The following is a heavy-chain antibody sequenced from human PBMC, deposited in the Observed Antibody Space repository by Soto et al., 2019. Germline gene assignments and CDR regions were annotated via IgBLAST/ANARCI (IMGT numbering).Heavy chain of an antibody. CDR3: ARLGPSLEIDY. D-gene: IGHD1-1*01. Sequence: QPPGTGLEWIASVYYSGSTYYSHSLKSRVTISESPSKNQFSLKVRSMTAADTAVYYCARLGPSLEIDYWGQGTLVTVSS. J-gene: IGHJ4*02. V-gene: IGHV4-39*01. CDR2: VYYSGST.